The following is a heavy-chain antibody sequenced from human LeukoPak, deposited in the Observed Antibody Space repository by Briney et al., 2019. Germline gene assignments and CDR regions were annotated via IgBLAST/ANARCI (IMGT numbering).Heavy chain of an antibody. J-gene: IGHJ4*02. Sequence: SETLSLTCAAYGVSFTSYYLTWVRQPPGKGLEWIGQINHNASTNYNPSLKSLVTISTNTTKNQFSLKLSSVTAADTAVYYCARSVRRGSGSYYKDWGQGNLVTASS. D-gene: IGHD3-10*01. CDR2: INHNAST. CDR3: ARSVRRGSGSYYKD. CDR1: GVSFTSYY. V-gene: IGHV4-34*01.